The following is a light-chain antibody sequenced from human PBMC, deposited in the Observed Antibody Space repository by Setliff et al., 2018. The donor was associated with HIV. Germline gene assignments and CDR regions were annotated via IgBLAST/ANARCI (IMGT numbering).Light chain of an antibody. V-gene: IGKV1-12*01. CDR3: QQANTFWWT. Sequence: DIRLTHSPSSVSASVGDTVTLSCRASQGIDTYLAWYQHKPGRAPSLLIYDASTLHSGVPSRFSGSGSGTDFTLTISSLQPDDFATYYCQQANTFWWTFGRGTKVDIK. CDR1: QGIDTY. J-gene: IGKJ1*01. CDR2: DAS.